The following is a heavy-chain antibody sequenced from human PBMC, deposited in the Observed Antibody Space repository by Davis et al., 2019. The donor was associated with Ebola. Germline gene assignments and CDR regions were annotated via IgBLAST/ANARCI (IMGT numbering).Heavy chain of an antibody. J-gene: IGHJ4*02. V-gene: IGHV3-23*01. CDR2: ISASGAGT. CDR1: GFTSGAYA. CDR3: AKGTHYDLWNSYYSYFDN. D-gene: IGHD3-3*01. Sequence: GGSLRLSCAASGFTSGAYALNWVRQAPGKGLEWVSSISASGAGTYYADSVKGRFTISRDNSKNTLYLQMETLGAEDTAVYYCAKGTHYDLWNSYYSYFDNWGQGTLITVSS.